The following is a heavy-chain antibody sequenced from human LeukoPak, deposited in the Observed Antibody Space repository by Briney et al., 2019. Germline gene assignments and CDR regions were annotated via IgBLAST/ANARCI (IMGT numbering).Heavy chain of an antibody. V-gene: IGHV3-11*04. CDR3: ARDDGRRATSTVVFGN. D-gene: IGHD2-2*01. J-gene: IGHJ4*02. CDR1: GLILSDYY. Sequence: GGSLRLSCAVSGLILSDYYMSWIRQAPGEGLEWISYISGSGSSTNYADSVKGRFTISRDNAKNSLYLQMNSLRAEDTAMYYCARDDGRRATSTVVFGNWGQGTLVTVSS. CDR2: ISGSGSST.